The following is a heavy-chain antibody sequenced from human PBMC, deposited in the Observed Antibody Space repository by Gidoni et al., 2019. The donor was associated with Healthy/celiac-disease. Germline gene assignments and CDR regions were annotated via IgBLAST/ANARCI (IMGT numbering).Heavy chain of an antibody. Sequence: EVQLVESGGGLVKPGGSISLSCAPSGFPFRSYRLHWVRPAPGKGLEWVSSISSSSSYIYYADSVKGRFTISRDNAKNSLYLQMNSLRAEDTAVYYCARGSVVPAAISKGAYYGMDVWGQGTTVTVSS. CDR2: ISSSSSYI. CDR3: ARGSVVPAAISKGAYYGMDV. D-gene: IGHD2-2*01. V-gene: IGHV3-21*01. CDR1: GFPFRSYR. J-gene: IGHJ6*02.